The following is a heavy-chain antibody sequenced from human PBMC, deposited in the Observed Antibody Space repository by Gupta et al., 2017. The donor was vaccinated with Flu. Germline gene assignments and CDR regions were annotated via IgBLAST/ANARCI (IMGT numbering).Heavy chain of an antibody. D-gene: IGHD2-15*01. CDR3: ASCSGSSCYRSDD. CDR1: GFTFSSYW. V-gene: IGHV3-7*01. J-gene: IGHJ4*02. Sequence: EVQLVESGGGLVQPGGSLRLSCAASGFTFSSYWMSWVRQAPGKGLEWVANIKQDGSEKNYVDSAKGRFTISRDNAKNSLYLQMNGLRAEDTAVYYCASCSGSSCYRSDDWGQGTRVTVSS. CDR2: IKQDGSEK.